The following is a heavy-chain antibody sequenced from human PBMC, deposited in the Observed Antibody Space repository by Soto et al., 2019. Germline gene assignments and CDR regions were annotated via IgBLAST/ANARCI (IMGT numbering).Heavy chain of an antibody. J-gene: IGHJ4*02. CDR1: GFTFSSYA. CDR2: ISASRGGT. V-gene: IGHV3-23*01. Sequence: GGSLRLSCAVSGFTFSSYAMSWVRQAPGKGLEWVSAISASRGGTYYVDSVKGRFTISRDNSKNTLYLEMDSLRAEDTAVFYCARRASAFTSCLDYWGQGTLVTVSS. D-gene: IGHD2-2*01. CDR3: ARRASAFTSCLDY.